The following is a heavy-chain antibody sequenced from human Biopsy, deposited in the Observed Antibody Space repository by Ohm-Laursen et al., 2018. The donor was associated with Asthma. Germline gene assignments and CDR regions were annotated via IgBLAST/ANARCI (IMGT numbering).Heavy chain of an antibody. V-gene: IGHV4-31*03. CDR1: GGSISNSNYY. CDR2: IYDSGRT. Sequence: TLSLTCTVSGGSISNSNYYWGWIRQEPGKGLEWIGNIYDSGRTYYKSSLKSRITISVDSSKNQLSLTLTSVTAADTAIYYCARGVDYGGNHVDSWGQGILVTVSS. D-gene: IGHD4-23*01. J-gene: IGHJ4*02. CDR3: ARGVDYGGNHVDS.